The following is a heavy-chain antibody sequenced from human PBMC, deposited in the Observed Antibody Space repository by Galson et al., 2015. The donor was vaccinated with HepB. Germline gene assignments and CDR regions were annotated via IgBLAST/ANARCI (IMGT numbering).Heavy chain of an antibody. CDR1: GFTFSSYS. J-gene: IGHJ4*01. CDR3: ARSSSGWQTPFDC. D-gene: IGHD6-19*01. CDR2: ISSSSTI. Sequence: SLRLSCAASGFTFSSYSMNWVRPAPGKGLEWVSYISSSSTIYYADSVKGRFTISRDNVKNSLYLQMNSRRAEDTAVYYCARSSSGWQTPFDCCGHGTLVTVSS. V-gene: IGHV3-48*01.